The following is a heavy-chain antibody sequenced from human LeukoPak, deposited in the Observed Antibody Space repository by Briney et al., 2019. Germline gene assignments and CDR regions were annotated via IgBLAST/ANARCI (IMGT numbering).Heavy chain of an antibody. CDR2: IKEDGSEK. Sequence: GGALRLSCAASGFTFSSYWMSWVRQAPGKGLEGVANIKEDGSEKDYVDSVKGRFTISRDNAKNSLYLQMNSLRAEDTAVYYCARDMSGSGSYYDYYYYGMDVWGQGTTATVSS. CDR1: GFTFSSYW. V-gene: IGHV3-7*04. D-gene: IGHD3-10*01. CDR3: ARDMSGSGSYYDYYYYGMDV. J-gene: IGHJ6*02.